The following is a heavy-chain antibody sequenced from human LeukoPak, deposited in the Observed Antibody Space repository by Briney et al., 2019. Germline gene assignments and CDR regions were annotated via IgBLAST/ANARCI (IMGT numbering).Heavy chain of an antibody. Sequence: PGGSLRLSCAASGFTFSDYYMSWVRQAPGKGLEWVSTLTDSGDSVFYADSVKGRFTISRDNAKNSLYLQMNSLRAEDTAVYYCARSRFLEWWEGTDHDYWGQGTLVTVSS. CDR3: ARSRFLEWWEGTDHDY. J-gene: IGHJ4*02. D-gene: IGHD3-3*01. CDR2: LTDSGDSV. V-gene: IGHV3-11*04. CDR1: GFTFSDYY.